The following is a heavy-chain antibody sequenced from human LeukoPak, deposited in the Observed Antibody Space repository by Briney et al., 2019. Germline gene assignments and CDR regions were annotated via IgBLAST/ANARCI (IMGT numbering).Heavy chain of an antibody. CDR2: FDPEDGET. CDR3: AKTGYYSDVFDI. Sequence: ASVKVSCKVSGYTLTELSMHWVRQAPGKGLEWMGGFDPEDGETIYAQKLQGRVTITEDTSTDTAYLELSRLRSEDTAVYYCAKTGYYSDVFDIWGQGTMVSVSS. D-gene: IGHD3-9*01. CDR1: GYTLTELS. J-gene: IGHJ3*02. V-gene: IGHV1-24*01.